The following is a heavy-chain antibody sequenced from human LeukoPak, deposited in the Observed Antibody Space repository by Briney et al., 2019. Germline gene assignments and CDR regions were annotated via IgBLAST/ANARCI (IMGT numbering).Heavy chain of an antibody. D-gene: IGHD3-16*02. CDR3: ARVLRLGELSSDAVDI. Sequence: ASVKVSCKASGYTFTSYYMHWVRHAPGQGLEWMGIINPSGGSTSYAQKFQGRVTMTRDTSTSTVYMELSSLRSEDTAVYYCARVLRLGELSSDAVDIWGQGKMVTVSS. CDR1: GYTFTSYY. J-gene: IGHJ3*02. CDR2: INPSGGST. V-gene: IGHV1-46*01.